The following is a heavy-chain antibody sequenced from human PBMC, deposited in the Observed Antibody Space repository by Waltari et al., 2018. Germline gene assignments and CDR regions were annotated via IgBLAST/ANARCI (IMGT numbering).Heavy chain of an antibody. Sequence: QVQLQQWGAGLLKPSETLSLTCAVYGGSFSGYSWSWVSPPPGKGLEWIGEIDHRGSSNYNPSLKSRVTVSVDASKKQFSLKLSSVTAADTAVYYCARGNVGRYFGDSKGSYYGMDVWGQGTTVTVSS. CDR1: GGSFSGYS. CDR2: IDHRGSS. D-gene: IGHD3-10*01. CDR3: ARGNVGRYFGDSKGSYYGMDV. J-gene: IGHJ6*02. V-gene: IGHV4-34*01.